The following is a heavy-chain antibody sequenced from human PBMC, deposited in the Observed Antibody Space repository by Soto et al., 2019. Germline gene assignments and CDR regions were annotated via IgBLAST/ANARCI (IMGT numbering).Heavy chain of an antibody. Sequence: QVQLQESGPRLVKPSGTLSLTCTVSVGSITNSNWWSWVRLPPAKGLEWNGDIYHAGSTKYNPSLERRVAMSLDTYNNQFAPRLTSVTAADTEVSFCAIVPPIVGNTTPLDSWGQGTLVTVS. CDR2: IYHAGST. D-gene: IGHD2-21*01. CDR3: AIVPPIVGNTTPLDS. J-gene: IGHJ4*02. V-gene: IGHV4-4*02. CDR1: VGSITNSNW.